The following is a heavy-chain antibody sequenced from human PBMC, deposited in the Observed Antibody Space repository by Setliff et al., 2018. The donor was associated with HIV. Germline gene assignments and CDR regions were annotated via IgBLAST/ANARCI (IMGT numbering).Heavy chain of an antibody. CDR1: GYSFISYW. CDR3: ARLDSSGYYMAV. J-gene: IGHJ6*03. Sequence: GESLKISCKGSGYSFISYWIGWVRQMPGKGLEWMGIIHPRDFDIKYSQSFQGQVAISADKSLSTAYLQWNSLKASDTALYYCARLDSSGYYMAVWGKGTTVTVSS. V-gene: IGHV5-51*01. CDR2: IHPRDFDI. D-gene: IGHD3-22*01.